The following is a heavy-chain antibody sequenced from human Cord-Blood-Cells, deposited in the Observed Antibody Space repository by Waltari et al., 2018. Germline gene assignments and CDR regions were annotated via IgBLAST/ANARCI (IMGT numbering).Heavy chain of an antibody. V-gene: IGHV3-74*01. CDR3: ARAEGLVAFDI. Sequence: EVQLVESGGGLVQPGGSLRLSCAASGFTFSSYWMHWVRQAPGKGLVCVYSINSDGRSTSYAGSVKGRFTICRDNAKNTLYLQMNSLSAEETAVYYCARAEGLVAFDIWGQGTMVTVSS. CDR1: GFTFSSYW. D-gene: IGHD3-3*01. J-gene: IGHJ3*02. CDR2: INSDGRST.